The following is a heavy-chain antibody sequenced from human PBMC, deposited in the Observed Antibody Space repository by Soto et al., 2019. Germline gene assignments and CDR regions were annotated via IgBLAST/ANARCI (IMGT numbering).Heavy chain of an antibody. CDR3: ARVLGSSGYRKKDAFDI. Sequence: RASVKVSCKASGYTFTSYGISWVRQAPGQGLEWMGWISAYNGNTNYAQKLQGRVTMTTDTSTSTAYMELRSLGSDDTAVYYCARVLGSSGYRKKDAFDIWGQGTMVTVSS. V-gene: IGHV1-18*04. CDR1: GYTFTSYG. D-gene: IGHD3-22*01. J-gene: IGHJ3*02. CDR2: ISAYNGNT.